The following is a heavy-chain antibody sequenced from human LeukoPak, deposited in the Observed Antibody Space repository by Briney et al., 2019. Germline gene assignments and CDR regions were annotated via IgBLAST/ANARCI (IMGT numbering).Heavy chain of an antibody. J-gene: IGHJ6*02. Sequence: GGSLRLSCAASGFTFSSYWMHWVRQAPGKGLVWVSRINSDGSSTSYADSVKGRFTISRDNAKNTLYLQMNSLRAEDTAVYYCARGIPNPNLRGMDVWGQGTTVTVSS. V-gene: IGHV3-74*01. CDR2: INSDGSST. CDR1: GFTFSSYW. CDR3: ARGIPNPNLRGMDV.